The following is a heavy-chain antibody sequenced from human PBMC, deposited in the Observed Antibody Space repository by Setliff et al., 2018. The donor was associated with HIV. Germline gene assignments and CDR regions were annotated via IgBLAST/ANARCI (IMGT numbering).Heavy chain of an antibody. V-gene: IGHV3-30-3*01. CDR1: GFTFSDYS. Sequence: GGSLRLSCTASGFTFSDYSMSWIRQAPGKGLEWVAVIGYDGSKEYYADSVKGRFTVSRDNSKAYLQMNSLRGEDTAVYYCARDPRFDAFDIWGQGTMVTVSS. CDR3: ARDPRFDAFDI. CDR2: IGYDGSKE. J-gene: IGHJ3*02.